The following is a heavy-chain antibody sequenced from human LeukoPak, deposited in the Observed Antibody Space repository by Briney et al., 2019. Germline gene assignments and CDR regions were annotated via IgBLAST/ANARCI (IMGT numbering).Heavy chain of an antibody. CDR3: AKAGLFYYYDMDV. CDR2: IRGSDGST. J-gene: IGHJ6*02. Sequence: SGGSLRLSCAASGFTFRSYAMSWVRQAPGKGLEWVSAIRGSDGSTYYADSVKGRFTISRDNSKSTLSLQMSSLRAEDTAVYYCAKAGLFYYYDMDVWGQGTTVTVSS. V-gene: IGHV3-23*01. CDR1: GFTFRSYA.